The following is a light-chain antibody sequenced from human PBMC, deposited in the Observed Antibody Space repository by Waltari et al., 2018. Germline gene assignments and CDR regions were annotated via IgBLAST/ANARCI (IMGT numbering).Light chain of an antibody. Sequence: SYELTQSASVSVSPGQTASITCSGDKLGDKYASWYQQKPGQYPVLVMYQDSKRPSGIPERFSGANSGNTATLTISGTQAMDEADYYCQAWDSSTGIFGGGTKLTVL. CDR1: KLGDKY. CDR3: QAWDSSTGI. V-gene: IGLV3-1*01. J-gene: IGLJ2*01. CDR2: QDS.